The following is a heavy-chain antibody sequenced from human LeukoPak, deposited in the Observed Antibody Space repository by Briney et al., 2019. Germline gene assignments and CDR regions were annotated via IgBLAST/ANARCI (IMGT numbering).Heavy chain of an antibody. D-gene: IGHD5-18*01. V-gene: IGHV3-74*01. Sequence: GGSLRLSCAASGFTFSDHWMHLVRLVAGKGLVWVASIGGDGSSTWYADSVKGRFTISRDSAKNTLHLQMDSLRAEDTAMYYCVRGTVMDRGVDYWGQGTLVTVSS. CDR2: IGGDGSST. J-gene: IGHJ4*02. CDR3: VRGTVMDRGVDY. CDR1: GFTFSDHW.